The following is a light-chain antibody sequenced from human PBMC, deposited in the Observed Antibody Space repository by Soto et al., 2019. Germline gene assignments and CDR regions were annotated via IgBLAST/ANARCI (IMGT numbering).Light chain of an antibody. J-gene: IGKJ4*01. CDR1: RNISTY. V-gene: IGKV1-39*01. Sequence: DIQVTQSPPSLSASVGDRVTITCRASRNISTYLHWYQQRPGKAPQLLISRTSNLESAVPSRFSGSGSGTDFTLTITDPQPDDSASYYCQHTYITISFGGGTKVDIK. CDR2: RTS. CDR3: QHTYITIS.